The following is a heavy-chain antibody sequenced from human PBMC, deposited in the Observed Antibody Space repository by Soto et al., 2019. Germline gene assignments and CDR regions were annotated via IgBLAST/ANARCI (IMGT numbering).Heavy chain of an antibody. CDR1: GFTFSLYG. D-gene: IGHD6-25*01. Sequence: QVQLVESGGGVVQPGRSLKLSCTTSGFTFSLYGMHWVRQAPGKGLEWLAVISFDAKNIYYSDSVQGRFTISRDNSKTTLFLQMSHLRADDTAVYFCAKGSQAAAVLDHWGQGALVTVAS. CDR3: AKGSQAAAVLDH. V-gene: IGHV3-30*18. J-gene: IGHJ4*02. CDR2: ISFDAKNI.